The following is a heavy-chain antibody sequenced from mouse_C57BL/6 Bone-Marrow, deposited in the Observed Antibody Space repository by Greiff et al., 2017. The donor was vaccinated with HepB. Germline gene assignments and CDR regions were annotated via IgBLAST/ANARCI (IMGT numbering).Heavy chain of an antibody. CDR3: ARGGGITTVVARDYAMDY. D-gene: IGHD1-1*01. Sequence: QVQLQQPGAELVRPGSSVKLSCKASGYTFTSYWMHWVKQRPIQGLEWIGNIDPSDSETHYNQKFKDKATLTVDKSSSTAYMQLSSLTSEDSAVYYCARGGGITTVVARDYAMDYWGQGTSVTVSS. CDR2: IDPSDSET. V-gene: IGHV1-52*01. J-gene: IGHJ4*01. CDR1: GYTFTSYW.